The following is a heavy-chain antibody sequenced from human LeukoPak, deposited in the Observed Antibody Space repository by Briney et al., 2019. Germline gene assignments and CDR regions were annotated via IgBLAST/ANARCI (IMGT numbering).Heavy chain of an antibody. V-gene: IGHV3-7*01. Sequence: GGSLRLSCAASGFTFSSYWMSWVRQAPGKGLEWVANIKQDGSEKYYVDSVKGRFTISRDNAKNSLYLQMNSLRAEDTAVYYCARPPYDFWSGYHYYFDYWGQGTLVTVSS. CDR1: GFTFSSYW. CDR3: ARPPYDFWSGYHYYFDY. D-gene: IGHD3-3*01. CDR2: IKQDGSEK. J-gene: IGHJ4*02.